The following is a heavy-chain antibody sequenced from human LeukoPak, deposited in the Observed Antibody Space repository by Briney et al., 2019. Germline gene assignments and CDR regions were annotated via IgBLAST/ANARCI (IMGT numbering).Heavy chain of an antibody. CDR3: ASEREYYYGSGSFDY. CDR1: GFTFSSYW. V-gene: IGHV3-7*04. CDR2: IKQDGSEK. J-gene: IGHJ4*02. D-gene: IGHD3-10*01. Sequence: GGALRLSCAASGFTFSSYWMSWVRQAPGKGLEWVANIKQDGSEKYYVVSVKGRFTISRDNAKNSLYLQMNSLRAEDTAVYYCASEREYYYGSGSFDYWGQGTLVTVSS.